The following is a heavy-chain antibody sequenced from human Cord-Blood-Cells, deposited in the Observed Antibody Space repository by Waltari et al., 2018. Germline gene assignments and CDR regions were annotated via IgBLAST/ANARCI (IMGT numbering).Heavy chain of an antibody. Sequence: GVVQPGRSLRLSCAASGFTFSSYAMHWVRQAPGKGLEWVAVISYDGSNKYYADSVKGRFTISRDNSKNTLYLQMNSLRAEDTAVYYCARDREPTVVTPHYYGMDVWDQGP. CDR1: GFTFSSYA. J-gene: IGHJ6*02. V-gene: IGHV3-30-3*01. D-gene: IGHD4-17*01. CDR3: ARDREPTVVTPHYYGMDV. CDR2: ISYDGSNK.